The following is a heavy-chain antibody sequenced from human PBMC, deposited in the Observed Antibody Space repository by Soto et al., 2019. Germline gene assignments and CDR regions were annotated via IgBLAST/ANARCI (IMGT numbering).Heavy chain of an antibody. CDR1: GFNIGSYG. J-gene: IGHJ4*02. CDR2: IRGSDGST. Sequence: DVQLLESGGGLVQPGGSLRLACAASGFNIGSYGMTWVRQAPGKGLEWVSTIRGSDGSTYHADSVKGRFTISRDISKNTLYLQMKSLRADDTAVYYCAKDVNYDMLAGYYYYWGQGTLVTVSS. D-gene: IGHD3-9*01. V-gene: IGHV3-23*01. CDR3: AKDVNYDMLAGYYYY.